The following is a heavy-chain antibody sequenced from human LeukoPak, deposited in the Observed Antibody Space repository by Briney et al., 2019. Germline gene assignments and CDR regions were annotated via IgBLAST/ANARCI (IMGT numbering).Heavy chain of an antibody. CDR2: ISGTGDST. J-gene: IGHJ3*02. CDR3: ATGGRGYAFDI. CDR1: RFSFNNCP. V-gene: IGHV3-23*01. D-gene: IGHD1-14*01. Sequence: GGSLRLSCAASRFSFNNCPLSWLRRAPGKGLEWVSSISGTGDSTYYADSVKGRFTISRDNSKNTLYLQMNSLRAEDTAVYYCATGGRGYAFDIWGQGTMVTVSS.